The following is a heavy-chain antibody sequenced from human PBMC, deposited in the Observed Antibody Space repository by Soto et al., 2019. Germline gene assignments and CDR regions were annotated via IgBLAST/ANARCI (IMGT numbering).Heavy chain of an antibody. CDR3: ARDSNRCAGRPFDY. CDR1: GGSLSSGGYY. CDR2: IYYSGST. V-gene: IGHV4-31*03. D-gene: IGHD3-10*02. J-gene: IGHJ4*02. Sequence: QVQLQESGPGLVKPSQTLSLTCPVSGGSLSSGGYYLSWIRPHPGTGLEWIGYIYYSGSTYYNPSLKSRVTISVDTSKNQFSLKLSSVTAADTAVYYCARDSNRCAGRPFDYWGQGTLVTVSS.